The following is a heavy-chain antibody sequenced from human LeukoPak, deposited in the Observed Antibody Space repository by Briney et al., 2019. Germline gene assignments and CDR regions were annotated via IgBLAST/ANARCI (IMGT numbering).Heavy chain of an antibody. Sequence: PSQTLSLTCTVSGGSISSGGYYWSWIRQHPGKGLEWIGYIYYSRSTYYNPSLKSRVTISVDTSKNQFSLKLSSVTAADTAVYYCARVLFLLSNWFDPWGQGTLVTVSS. CDR2: IYYSRST. V-gene: IGHV4-31*03. CDR3: ARVLFLLSNWFDP. CDR1: GGSISSGGYY. D-gene: IGHD3-9*01. J-gene: IGHJ5*02.